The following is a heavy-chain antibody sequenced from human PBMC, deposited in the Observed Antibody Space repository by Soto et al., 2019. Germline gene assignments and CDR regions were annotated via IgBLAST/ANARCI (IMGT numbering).Heavy chain of an antibody. V-gene: IGHV3-30*18. CDR1: GFTFSSYG. J-gene: IGHJ6*02. CDR2: ISYDGSNK. D-gene: IGHD2-2*01. Sequence: GGSLRLSCAASGFTFSSYGMHWVRQAPGKGLEWVAVISYDGSNKYYADSVKGRFTISRDNSKNTLYLQMNSLRAEDTAVYYCAKGGKVVPAATKRGLNYYYYYGMDVWGQGTTVTVSS. CDR3: AKGGKVVPAATKRGLNYYYYYGMDV.